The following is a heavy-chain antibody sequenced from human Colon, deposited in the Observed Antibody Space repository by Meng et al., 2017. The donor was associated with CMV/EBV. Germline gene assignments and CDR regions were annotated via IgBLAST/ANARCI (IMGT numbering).Heavy chain of an antibody. CDR1: GFTFSTYC. D-gene: IGHD3-10*01. CDR3: ARGWFGELWGY. J-gene: IGHJ4*02. CDR2: ISSSSAYI. Sequence: LSCAASGFTFSTYCLNWVRQAPGKGLEWVSSISSSSAYIYYADSVKGRFTISRDNAKNSLYLQMNSLRAEDTALYCCARGWFGELWGYWGQGTLVTVSS. V-gene: IGHV3-21*01.